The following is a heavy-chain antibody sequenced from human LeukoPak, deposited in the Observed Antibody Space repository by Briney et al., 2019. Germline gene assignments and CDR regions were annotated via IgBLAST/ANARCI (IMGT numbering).Heavy chain of an antibody. V-gene: IGHV1-18*01. J-gene: IGHJ4*02. Sequence: GASVYVSCKGSGSAFTRNGNGWVRKGHGQGLELMGWISPSNGKTNYAQKFQGRVTMTRDTSTSTAYMELRSLRSDDTAVYYCAARPSSLPYYFDYWGQGTLVAVSS. CDR3: AARPSSLPYYFDY. CDR2: ISPSNGKT. CDR1: GSAFTRNG.